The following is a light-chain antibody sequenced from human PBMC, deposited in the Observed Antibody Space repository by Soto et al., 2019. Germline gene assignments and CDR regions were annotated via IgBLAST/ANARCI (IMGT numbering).Light chain of an antibody. J-gene: IGLJ1*01. CDR3: KSYTSRSTYV. V-gene: IGLV2-14*01. Sequence: QSALTQPASVSGSPGQSITISCTGNSGDVGGYNFVSWYQQHPGKAPKLMIYEVTNRPSGVSNRFSGSKSGNTASLTISGLQADDEADYYCKSYTSRSTYVFGTGTKLTVL. CDR2: EVT. CDR1: SGDVGGYNF.